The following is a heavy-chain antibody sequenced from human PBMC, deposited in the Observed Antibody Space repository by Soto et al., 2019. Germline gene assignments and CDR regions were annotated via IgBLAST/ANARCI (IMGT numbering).Heavy chain of an antibody. D-gene: IGHD2-8*02. V-gene: IGHV4-30-2*01. Sequence: SETLSLTCAVSGGSLSSGGYSWSWIRQPPGKGLEWIGYIYHSGSTYYNPSLKSRVTISVDTSKNQFSLKLTSVTAADTAVYYCARDKITGLFDYWGQGTLVTVSS. J-gene: IGHJ4*02. CDR1: GGSLSSGGYS. CDR3: ARDKITGLFDY. CDR2: IYHSGST.